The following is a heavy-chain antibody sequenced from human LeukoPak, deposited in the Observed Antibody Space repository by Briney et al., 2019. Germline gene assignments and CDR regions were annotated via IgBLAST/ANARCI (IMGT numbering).Heavy chain of an antibody. CDR2: IYHSGST. J-gene: IGHJ3*02. V-gene: IGHV4-38-2*02. CDR3: ARGGLGDAFDI. CDR1: GYSISSGYY. Sequence: SETLSLTCTVSGYSISSGYYWGWIRQPPGKGLEWIGSIYHSGSTYYNPSLKSRVTISVDTSKNQFSLKLSSVTAADTAVYYCARGGLGDAFDIWGQGTVATVSS. D-gene: IGHD3-16*01.